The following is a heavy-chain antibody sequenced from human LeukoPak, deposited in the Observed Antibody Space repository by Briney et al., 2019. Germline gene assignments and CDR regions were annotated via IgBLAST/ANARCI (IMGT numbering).Heavy chain of an antibody. CDR1: GYTFTSYD. CDR3: ARAHRDCTNGVCSDIDY. V-gene: IGHV1-69*05. J-gene: IGHJ4*02. D-gene: IGHD2-8*01. CDR2: IIPIFGTA. Sequence: SVKVSRKASGYTFTSYDINWVRQATGQGLEWMGRIIPIFGTANYAQKFQGRVTITTDESTSTAYMELSSLRSEDTAVYYCARAHRDCTNGVCSDIDYWGQGTLVTVSS.